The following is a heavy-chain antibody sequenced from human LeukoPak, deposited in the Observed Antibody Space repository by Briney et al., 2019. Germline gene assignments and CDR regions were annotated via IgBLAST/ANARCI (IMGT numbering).Heavy chain of an antibody. J-gene: IGHJ5*02. CDR1: GGTFSSYA. CDR3: ADSGSSGSYSPYQHNWFDP. CDR2: IIPIFGTA. V-gene: IGHV1-69*06. D-gene: IGHD3-10*01. Sequence: ASVKVSCKASGGTFSSYAISGVRQATGQGLEWMGGIIPIFGTANYAQKFQGRVTITADKSTSTAYMELSSLRSEDTAVYYCADSGSSGSYSPYQHNWFDPWGQGTLVTVSS.